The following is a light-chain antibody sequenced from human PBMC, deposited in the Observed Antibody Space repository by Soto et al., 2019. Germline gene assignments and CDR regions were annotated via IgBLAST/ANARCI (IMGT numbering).Light chain of an antibody. CDR1: QSISSW. J-gene: IGKJ1*01. V-gene: IGKV1-5*03. Sequence: DIQMTQSPSTLSASVGDRVTITCRASQSISSWLAWYQQTPGKAPKLLIYKASSLESGVPSRFSGSGSGTEFTLTISSLQPDDFATYYCQQYNSYSRTFGQGTKVDI. CDR3: QQYNSYSRT. CDR2: KAS.